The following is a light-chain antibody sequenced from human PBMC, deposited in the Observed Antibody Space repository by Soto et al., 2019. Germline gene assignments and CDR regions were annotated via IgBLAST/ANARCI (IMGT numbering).Light chain of an antibody. CDR2: KAS. J-gene: IGKJ1*01. Sequence: DIQMTQSPSTLSASAGDRVTITCRASQSISRWLAWYHQKPGKAPKLLIYKASSLESGVPSRFSGSGSGTEFTLTISSLQPDDFATYYCQQYNTYSWTFGQGTKVEIK. CDR1: QSISRW. CDR3: QQYNTYSWT. V-gene: IGKV1-5*03.